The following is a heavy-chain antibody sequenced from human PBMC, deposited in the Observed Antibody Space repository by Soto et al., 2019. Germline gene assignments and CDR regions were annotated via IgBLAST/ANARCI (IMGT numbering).Heavy chain of an antibody. CDR1: GGSISSSSYY. CDR2: IYYSGRT. J-gene: IGHJ4*02. CDR3: ASMYGDYVSY. Sequence: QLQLQESGPGLVKPSEPLSLTCTVSGGSISSSSYYWGWIRQPPGKGLEWIGSIYYSGRTYYNPSLKSRVTISVDTSKNQFCLKLSSVTAADTAVYYCASMYGDYVSYWGQGTLVTVSS. D-gene: IGHD4-17*01. V-gene: IGHV4-39*01.